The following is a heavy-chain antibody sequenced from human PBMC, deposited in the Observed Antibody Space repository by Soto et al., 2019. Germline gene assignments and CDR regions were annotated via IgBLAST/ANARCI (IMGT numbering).Heavy chain of an antibody. V-gene: IGHV3-30-3*01. D-gene: IGHD3-22*01. Sequence: GVSLRRSCAASGFTFSSYAMHWVRQAPGKGLEWVAVISYDGSNKYYADSVKGRFTISRDNAKNSLYLQMTSLRAEDTAVYYCARGEQYYYDSSGYPNPSQRWGQGTLVTVSS. J-gene: IGHJ4*02. CDR1: GFTFSSYA. CDR2: ISYDGSNK. CDR3: ARGEQYYYDSSGYPNPSQR.